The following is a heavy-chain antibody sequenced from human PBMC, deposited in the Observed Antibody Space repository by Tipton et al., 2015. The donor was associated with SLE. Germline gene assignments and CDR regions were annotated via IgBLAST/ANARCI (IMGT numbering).Heavy chain of an antibody. CDR1: GFTFSSSG. D-gene: IGHD3-3*01. V-gene: IGHV3-30*02. J-gene: IGHJ4*02. CDR2: IRYDGSNK. Sequence: GSLRLSCAASGFTFSSSGMHWVRQAPGKGLEWVAFIRYDGSNKYFADSVKGRFTISRDNSKNTLYLQMNSLRAEDTAVYYCAKDGGVSGDYWGQGTLVTVSS. CDR3: AKDGGVSGDY.